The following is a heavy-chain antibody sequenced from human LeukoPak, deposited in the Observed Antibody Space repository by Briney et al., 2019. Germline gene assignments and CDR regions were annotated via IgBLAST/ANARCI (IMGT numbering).Heavy chain of an antibody. J-gene: IGHJ4*02. V-gene: IGHV1-2*02. Sequence: ASVKVSCKASGYTFTGYYMHWVRQAPGQGLEWMGWINPNSGGTYYTQKFQGRVTMTRDTSISTAYMELSSLRSDDTAVYYCARGGYSGTEKPNDYWGQGTLVTVSS. CDR2: INPNSGGT. CDR3: ARGGYSGTEKPNDY. CDR1: GYTFTGYY. D-gene: IGHD1-26*01.